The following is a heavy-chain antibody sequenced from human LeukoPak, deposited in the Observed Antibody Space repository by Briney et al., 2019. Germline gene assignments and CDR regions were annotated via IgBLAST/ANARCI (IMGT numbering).Heavy chain of an antibody. CDR1: GFTVSSNY. CDR2: IYSGGST. Sequence: GGSLRLSCAASGFTVSSNYMSWVRQAPGKGLEWVSVIYSGGSTYYADSVKGRFTISRDNSKNTLYLQMNSLRAEDTAVYYCARAIIAARAPYDYWGQGTLVTVSS. D-gene: IGHD6-13*01. V-gene: IGHV3-66*01. J-gene: IGHJ4*02. CDR3: ARAIIAARAPYDY.